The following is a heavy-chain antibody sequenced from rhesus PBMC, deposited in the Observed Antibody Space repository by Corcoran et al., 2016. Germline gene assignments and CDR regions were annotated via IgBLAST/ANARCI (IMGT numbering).Heavy chain of an antibody. CDR3: TRPNWNDDLDY. Sequence: EVQLVESGGGLVQPGGSLRISGAASGFTFSDDYMEWVRQAPGKGLEWVGQINPNGGTPFLMDSVKGRFTISRDNAKNSLYLQINSLKIEDTAVYYCTRPNWNDDLDYWGQGVLVTVSS. D-gene: IGHD1-7*02. V-gene: IGHV3-10*01. J-gene: IGHJ4*01. CDR2: INPNGGTP. CDR1: GFTFSDDY.